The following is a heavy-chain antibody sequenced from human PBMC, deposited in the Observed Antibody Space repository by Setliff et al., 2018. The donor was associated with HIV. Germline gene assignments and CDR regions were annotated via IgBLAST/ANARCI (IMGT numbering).Heavy chain of an antibody. V-gene: IGHV1-18*01. D-gene: IGHD3-22*01. CDR2: INPYNANA. CDR1: GYTFDNYC. Sequence: ASVKVSCKASGYTFDNYCITWLRQAPGQGLEWVGWINPYNANANNAQKVQGRITMTTYSFTNTAYMELRSLRSDDTAVYYCARSPDTSGYYRFDSFDMWGQGTMVTVSS. J-gene: IGHJ3*02. CDR3: ARSPDTSGYYRFDSFDM.